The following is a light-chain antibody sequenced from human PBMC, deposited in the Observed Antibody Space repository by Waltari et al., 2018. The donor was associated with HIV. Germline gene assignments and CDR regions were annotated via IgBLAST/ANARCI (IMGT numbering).Light chain of an antibody. CDR1: QDINNY. V-gene: IGKV1-33*01. J-gene: IGKJ3*01. Sequence: DIQMTQSPSSLSASVGDRVIITCQANQDINNYLNWYQHKPGEAPNLLIYDSSNLQTGVPSRFSGSGSGTYFTFTISSLQPEDVATYYCQQYYNVPFTFGPGTKVEIK. CDR3: QQYYNVPFT. CDR2: DSS.